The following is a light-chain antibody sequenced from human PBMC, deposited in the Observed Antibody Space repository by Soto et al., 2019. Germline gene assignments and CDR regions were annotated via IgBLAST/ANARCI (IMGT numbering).Light chain of an antibody. CDR2: GAS. CDR3: QQYNNWPWT. J-gene: IGKJ1*01. Sequence: EIVMTQSPATLSVSLGETGTLSCRASQSVSSNLAWYQQKPGQAPRLLIYGASTRATGIPVRFSGSGSGTEFTLTISSLQSEDFAFYYCQQYNNWPWTFGLGTKVEIK. V-gene: IGKV3-15*01. CDR1: QSVSSN.